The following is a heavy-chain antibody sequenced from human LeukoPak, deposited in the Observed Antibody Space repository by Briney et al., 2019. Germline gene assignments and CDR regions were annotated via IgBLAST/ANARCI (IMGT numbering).Heavy chain of an antibody. CDR2: ISGSGGLT. CDR3: ASRLAY. J-gene: IGHJ4*02. CDR1: GFTVSSNY. Sequence: GGSLRLSCAASGFTVSSNYMSWVRQAPGKGLEWVSVISGSGGLTYYADSVKGRFTISRDNSKNTLYLQMNSLRAEDTAVYYCASRLAYWGQGTLVTVSS. V-gene: IGHV3-53*01.